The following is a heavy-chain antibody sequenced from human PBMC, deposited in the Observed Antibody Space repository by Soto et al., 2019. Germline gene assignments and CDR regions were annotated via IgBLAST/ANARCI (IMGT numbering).Heavy chain of an antibody. CDR2: ISYDGSNK. Sequence: QNPGKGLEWVAVISYDGSNKYYADSVKGRFTISRDNSKNTLYLQMNSLRAEDTAVYYCARARSTAAGLFDYWGLGILVTVSS. D-gene: IGHD6-13*01. J-gene: IGHJ4*02. V-gene: IGHV3-33*05. CDR3: ARARSTAAGLFDY.